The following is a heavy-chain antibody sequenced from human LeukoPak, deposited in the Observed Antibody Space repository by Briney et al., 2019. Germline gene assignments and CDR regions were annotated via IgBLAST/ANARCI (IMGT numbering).Heavy chain of an antibody. Sequence: GGSLRLSCAASGFTFSSYWMIWVRQAPGKGLEWVANIKQDGSEKYYVDSVKGRFTISRDNARNSLYLQMNSLRAEDTAVYYCVSTGSVLDYWGQGTLVTVSS. D-gene: IGHD3-10*01. J-gene: IGHJ4*02. V-gene: IGHV3-7*01. CDR2: IKQDGSEK. CDR3: VSTGSVLDY. CDR1: GFTFSSYW.